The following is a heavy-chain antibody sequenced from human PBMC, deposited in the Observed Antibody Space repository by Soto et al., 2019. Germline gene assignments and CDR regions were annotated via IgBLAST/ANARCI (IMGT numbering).Heavy chain of an antibody. Sequence: EVQLLESGGGLVQPGGSLRLSCAASGFTFSSYAMSWVRQAPGKGLEWVSAISGSGGSTYYADSVKGRFTISRDNSKNTLYLQMNSLRAEDTAVYYCAKDLTWGGNDFWSGDAFDIWGQGTMVTVSS. J-gene: IGHJ3*02. CDR3: AKDLTWGGNDFWSGDAFDI. CDR2: ISGSGGST. V-gene: IGHV3-23*01. D-gene: IGHD3-3*01. CDR1: GFTFSSYA.